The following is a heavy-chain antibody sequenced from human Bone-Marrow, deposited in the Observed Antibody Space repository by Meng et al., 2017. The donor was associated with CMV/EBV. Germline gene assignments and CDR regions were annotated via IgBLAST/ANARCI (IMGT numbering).Heavy chain of an antibody. V-gene: IGHV3-74*01. CDR1: GFTFSSYW. Sequence: GESLKISCAASGFTFSSYWMSWVRQAPGKGLVWVSRINSDGSSTSYADSVKGRFTISRDNAKNTLYLQMNSLRAEDTAVYYCARPTYYYDSSGYYWYFDLWGRGTRVTVSS. CDR2: INSDGSST. D-gene: IGHD3-22*01. CDR3: ARPTYYYDSSGYYWYFDL. J-gene: IGHJ2*01.